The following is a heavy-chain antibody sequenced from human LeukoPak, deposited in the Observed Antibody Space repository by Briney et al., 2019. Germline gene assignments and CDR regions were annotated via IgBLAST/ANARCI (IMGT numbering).Heavy chain of an antibody. CDR3: AIITKFGELLFGVDY. J-gene: IGHJ4*02. CDR1: GYTLTELS. Sequence: ASVKVSCKVSGYTLTELSMHWVRQAPGKGLEWMGGFDLEDGETIYAQKFQGRVTMTEDTSTDTAYMELSSLRSEDTVVYYCAIITKFGELLFGVDYWGQGTLVTVSS. V-gene: IGHV1-24*01. CDR2: FDLEDGET. D-gene: IGHD3-10*01.